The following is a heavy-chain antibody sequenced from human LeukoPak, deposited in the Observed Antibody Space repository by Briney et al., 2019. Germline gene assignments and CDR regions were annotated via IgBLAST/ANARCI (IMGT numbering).Heavy chain of an antibody. CDR1: GYTFTNYG. V-gene: IGHV1-18*01. CDR3: ARILFQPGMGLYY. J-gene: IGHJ4*02. D-gene: IGHD3/OR15-3a*01. CDR2: ISGYNGYT. Sequence: ASVKVSCKASGYTFTNYGITWVRQAPGQGLEWMGWISGYNGYTNYAQKLQGRVTMTTDTSTSTAYMELRSLRSDDTAVYYCARILFQPGMGLYYWGQGTLVTVSS.